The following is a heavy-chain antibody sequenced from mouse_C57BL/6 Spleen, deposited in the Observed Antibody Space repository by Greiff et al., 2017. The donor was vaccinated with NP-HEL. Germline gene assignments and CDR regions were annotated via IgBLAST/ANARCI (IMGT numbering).Heavy chain of an antibody. CDR3: ARGGLRPLDY. CDR2: IYPSDSET. J-gene: IGHJ2*01. Sequence: QVQLQQPGAELVRPGSSVKLSCKASGYTFTSYWMHWVKQRPIQGLEWIGNIYPSDSETHYNQKFKDKATLTVDKSSSTAYMQLSSLTSEDSAVYYCARGGLRPLDYWGQGTTLTVSS. V-gene: IGHV1-52*01. CDR1: GYTFTSYW. D-gene: IGHD2-4*01.